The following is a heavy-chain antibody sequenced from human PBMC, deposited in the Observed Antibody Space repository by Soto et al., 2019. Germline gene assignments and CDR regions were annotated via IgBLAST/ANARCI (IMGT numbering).Heavy chain of an antibody. J-gene: IGHJ1*01. Sequence: GGSLRLSCAASGFTVSSNYMSWVRQAPGKGLEWVSVIYSGGSTYYADSVKGRFTISRDNSKNTLYLQMNSLRAEDTAVYYCATYCGGDCSGWMYFQHWGQGTLVTVSS. V-gene: IGHV3-53*01. CDR3: ATYCGGDCSGWMYFQH. CDR1: GFTVSSNY. D-gene: IGHD2-21*02. CDR2: IYSGGST.